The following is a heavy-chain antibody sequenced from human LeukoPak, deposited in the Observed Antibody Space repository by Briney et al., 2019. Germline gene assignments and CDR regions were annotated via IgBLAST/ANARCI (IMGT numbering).Heavy chain of an antibody. V-gene: IGHV4-61*09. J-gene: IGHJ4*02. CDR3: TKGRGI. CDR1: GGSISSGSYD. D-gene: IGHD3-10*01. CDR2: LYTSGRM. Sequence: PSETLSLTCTVSGGSISSGSYDWYWLRQPAGKGLEWIGHLYTSGRMSYNPSLKSRVTISVDTSKNQFSLKLTSVTAADTAVYYCTKGRGIWGQGTLVTVSS.